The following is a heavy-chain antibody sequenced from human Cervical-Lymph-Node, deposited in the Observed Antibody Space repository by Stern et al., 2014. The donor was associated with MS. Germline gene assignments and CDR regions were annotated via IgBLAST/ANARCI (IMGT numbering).Heavy chain of an antibody. J-gene: IGHJ4*02. CDR2: ICDDGSNP. D-gene: IGHD6-13*01. CDR1: GFCFSSYA. CDR3: ASAYSSSHYYFDY. V-gene: IGHV3-33*01. Sequence: QVQLVEAVGGVVQPGRSLRLSCAASGFCFSSYAMHWVRQAPGKGQEREALICDDGSNPYYADSVTGRFTISRDNYKTTLYLQMNSLRAEDTAVYYCASAYSSSHYYFDYWGQGTRVTVSS.